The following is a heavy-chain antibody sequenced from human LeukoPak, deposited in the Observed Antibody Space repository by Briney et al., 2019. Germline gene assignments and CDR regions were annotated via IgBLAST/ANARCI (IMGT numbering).Heavy chain of an antibody. CDR2: IRSSGVTT. J-gene: IGHJ3*01. V-gene: IGHV3-23*01. Sequence: GGSLRLSCAASGFTFNNYAMTWVRQAPGKGLEWVSAIRSSGVTTYYSDSVEGRFTISRDNSKNTLYLQMNSLRAEDTAVYYCAKGPRNLVVVIASFWGQGTMVTVSS. CDR3: AKGPRNLVVVIASF. D-gene: IGHD2-21*01. CDR1: GFTFNNYA.